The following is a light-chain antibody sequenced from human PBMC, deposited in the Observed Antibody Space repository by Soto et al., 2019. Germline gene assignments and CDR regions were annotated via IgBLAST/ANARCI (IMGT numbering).Light chain of an antibody. J-gene: IGKJ1*01. CDR3: QQSYSTAWT. V-gene: IGKV1-39*01. Sequence: DIQMTQSPSSLSASVGDRVTITCRASQGISTYLNWYQQKPGKAPKLLIYAASSWQSGVPSRFSGSGSETDFTLPIRSLQPEHFATYSCQQSYSTAWTFGQGTKVEIK. CDR1: QGISTY. CDR2: AAS.